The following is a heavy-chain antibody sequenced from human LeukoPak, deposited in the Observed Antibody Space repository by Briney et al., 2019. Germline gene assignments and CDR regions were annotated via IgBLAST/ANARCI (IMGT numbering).Heavy chain of an antibody. J-gene: IGHJ6*02. CDR1: GTSMSGFY. D-gene: IGHD3-9*01. CDR3: ARPVLRYFDWLPNGMDV. CDR2: ISYSGST. Sequence: SETLSLTCTVSGTSMSGFYWSWIRQPPGKGLEWIGYISYSGSTNSNPSLRSRVTISIDTSKNQFSLKLSSVTAADTAVYYCARPVLRYFDWLPNGMDVWGQGTTVTVSS. V-gene: IGHV4-59*08.